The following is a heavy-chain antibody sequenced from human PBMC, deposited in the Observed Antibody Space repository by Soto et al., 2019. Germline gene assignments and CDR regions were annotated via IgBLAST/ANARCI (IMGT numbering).Heavy chain of an antibody. V-gene: IGHV4-59*01. D-gene: IGHD2-21*02. J-gene: IGHJ6*02. CDR1: GGSISSYY. CDR3: ARDGAYCGGDCYRIGGMDV. Sequence: SETLSLTGSVSGGSISSYYWSWIRQPPGKGLEWIGYIYYSGSTNYNPSLKSRVTISVDTSKNQFSLKLSSVTAAGTAVYYCARDGAYCGGDCYRIGGMDVWGQGTTVTVSS. CDR2: IYYSGST.